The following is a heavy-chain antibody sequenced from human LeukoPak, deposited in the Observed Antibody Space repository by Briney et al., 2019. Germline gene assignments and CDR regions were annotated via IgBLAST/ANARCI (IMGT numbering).Heavy chain of an antibody. V-gene: IGHV3-48*01. CDR2: ISSSSSTI. D-gene: IGHD2-2*01. J-gene: IGHJ4*02. CDR1: GFTFSSYS. Sequence: GGSLRLSCAASGFTFSSYSMNWVRQAPGKGLEWVSYISSSSSTIYYADSVKGRFTISRDNAKNSLYLQMSSLRAEDTAVYYCARLSSPGGIVVVPAAHYPDYWGQGTLVTVSS. CDR3: ARLSSPGGIVVVPAAHYPDY.